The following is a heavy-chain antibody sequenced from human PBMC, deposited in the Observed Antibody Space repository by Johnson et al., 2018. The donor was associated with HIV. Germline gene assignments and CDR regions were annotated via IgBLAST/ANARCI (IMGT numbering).Heavy chain of an antibody. CDR3: TTDLRLLWFRFKEAFDI. Sequence: VQLVESGGGVVRPGGSLRLSCGASGFTLNYYGMSWVRQAPGKGLEWVGRIKSKTDGGTTDYAAPVKGRFTISRDDSKNTLYLQMNSLKTEDTAVYYCTTDLRLLWFRFKEAFDIWGQGTMVTVSS. D-gene: IGHD3-10*01. CDR2: IKSKTDGGTT. J-gene: IGHJ3*02. V-gene: IGHV3-15*01. CDR1: GFTLNYYG.